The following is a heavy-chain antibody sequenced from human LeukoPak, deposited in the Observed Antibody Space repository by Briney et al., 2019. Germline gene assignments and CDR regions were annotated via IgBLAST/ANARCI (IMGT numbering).Heavy chain of an antibody. D-gene: IGHD6-6*01. CDR3: AKFGSIAARLTCFDY. CDR1: GFTFSSYA. J-gene: IGHJ4*02. CDR2: ISGSGGST. V-gene: IGHV3-23*01. Sequence: PGGSLRLSCAASGFTFSSYAMSWVRQAPGKGLEWVSAISGSGGSTYYADSVKGRFTISRDNSKDTLYLQMNSLRAEDTAVYYCAKFGSIAARLTCFDYWGQGILVTVSS.